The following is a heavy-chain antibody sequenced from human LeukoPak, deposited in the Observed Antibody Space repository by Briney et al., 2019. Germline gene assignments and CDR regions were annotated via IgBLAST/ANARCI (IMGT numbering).Heavy chain of an antibody. CDR2: INPNSGGT. Sequence: ASVTVSCKASGYTFTGYYMHWVRQAPGQGLEWMGWINPNSGGTNYAQKFQGRVTMTWDTSISTAYMELSRLRSDDTAVYYCARDRNDFYYYYYMDVWGKGTTVTVSS. CDR3: ARDRNDFYYYYYMDV. CDR1: GYTFTGYY. D-gene: IGHD3-3*01. V-gene: IGHV1-2*02. J-gene: IGHJ6*03.